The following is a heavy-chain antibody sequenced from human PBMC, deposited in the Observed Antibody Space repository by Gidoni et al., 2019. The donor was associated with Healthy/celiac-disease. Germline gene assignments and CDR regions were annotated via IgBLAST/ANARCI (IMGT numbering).Heavy chain of an antibody. J-gene: IGHJ5*02. CDR3: AKDLDSSSSLGFNWFDP. V-gene: IGHV3-23*01. CDR1: GFTFSSYA. D-gene: IGHD6-6*01. Sequence: EVQLLESGGGLVQPGGSLRLSCAASGFTFSSYAMSWVRQAPGKGLEWVSAISGSGGSTYYADSVKGRFTISRDNSKNTLYLQMNSLRAEDTAVYYCAKDLDSSSSLGFNWFDPWGQGTLVTVSS. CDR2: ISGSGGST.